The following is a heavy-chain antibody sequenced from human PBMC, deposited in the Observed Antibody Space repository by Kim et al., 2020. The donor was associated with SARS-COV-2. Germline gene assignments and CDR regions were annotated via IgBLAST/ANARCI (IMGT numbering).Heavy chain of an antibody. J-gene: IGHJ4*02. V-gene: IGHV4-31*03. CDR3: ARDVRRDGYNFADY. CDR1: GGSISSGGYY. CDR2: IYYSGST. D-gene: IGHD5-12*01. Sequence: SETLSLTCTVSGGSISSGGYYWSWIRQHPGKGLEWIGYIYYSGSTYYNPSLKSRVTISVDTSKNQFSLKLSSVTAADTAVYYCARDVRRDGYNFADYWGQGTLVTVSS.